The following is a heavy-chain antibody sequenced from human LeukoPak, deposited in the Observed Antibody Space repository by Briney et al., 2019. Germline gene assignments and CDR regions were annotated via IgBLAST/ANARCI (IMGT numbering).Heavy chain of an antibody. CDR3: AGEEWVDSSGYPIDY. V-gene: IGHV1-46*01. Sequence: ASVKVSCKASGYTFTSYYMHWVRQAPGQGLEWMGIINPSGGSTSYAQKFQGRVSMTRDTSTSTVYMELSSLRSEDTAVYYCAGEEWVDSSGYPIDYWGQGTLVTVSS. D-gene: IGHD3-22*01. CDR1: GYTFTSYY. CDR2: INPSGGST. J-gene: IGHJ4*02.